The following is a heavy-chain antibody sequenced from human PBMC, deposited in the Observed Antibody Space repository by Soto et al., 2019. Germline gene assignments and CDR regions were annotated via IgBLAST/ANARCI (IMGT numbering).Heavy chain of an antibody. CDR3: AKDWEFDWPNYYFDY. D-gene: IGHD3-9*01. Sequence: GSLRLSCAASGFTFSSYAMSLVRQAPGKGLEWVSAISGDGSSTYFADSGKGRFTISRDNSKNTLYLQMNSLRAEDTAVYYCAKDWEFDWPNYYFDYWGQGTLVTVSS. V-gene: IGHV3-23*01. J-gene: IGHJ4*02. CDR2: ISGDGSST. CDR1: GFTFSSYA.